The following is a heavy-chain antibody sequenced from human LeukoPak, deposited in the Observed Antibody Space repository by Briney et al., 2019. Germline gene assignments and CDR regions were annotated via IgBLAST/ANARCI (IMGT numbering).Heavy chain of an antibody. J-gene: IGHJ4*02. V-gene: IGHV1-18*01. Sequence: VASVKVSCKASGYTFTSYGISWVRQAPGQGLEWMGWISAYNGNTNYAQKLQGRVTMTTDTSTSAAYMELSSLRVDDTAVYYCARDLCWGCFDDWGQGNLVTVSS. CDR2: ISAYNGNT. CDR1: GYTFTSYG. CDR3: ARDLCWGCFDD. D-gene: IGHD3-10*02.